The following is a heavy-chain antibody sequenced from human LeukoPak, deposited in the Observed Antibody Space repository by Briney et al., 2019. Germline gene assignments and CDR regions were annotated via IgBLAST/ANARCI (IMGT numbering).Heavy chain of an antibody. CDR3: ARAPPKEVGAPYYFDY. CDR2: INSDGSST. J-gene: IGHJ4*02. D-gene: IGHD1-26*01. V-gene: IGHV3-74*01. Sequence: PGGSLRLSCAASGFTFSSYWMHWVRQAPGKGLVWVSRINSDGSSTSYADSVKGRFTISRDNAKNTLYLQMNSLRAEDTAVYYCARAPPKEVGAPYYFDYWGQGTLVTVSS. CDR1: GFTFSSYW.